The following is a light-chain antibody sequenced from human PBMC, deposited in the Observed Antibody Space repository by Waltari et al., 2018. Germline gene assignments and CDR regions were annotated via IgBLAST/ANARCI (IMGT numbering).Light chain of an antibody. V-gene: IGLV2-14*01. CDR1: RSDVGAYNP. CDR2: DVY. CDR3: SSYTDTKTYV. J-gene: IGLJ1*01. Sequence: QSALPQPASVSGSPGQSITISCPGTRSDVGAYNPVSWFRQYPGKAPELIIYDVYNRPFGVSSRFSGSKSGNTASLTISGLQAGDEGDYYCSSYTDTKTYVFGSGTTVSVV.